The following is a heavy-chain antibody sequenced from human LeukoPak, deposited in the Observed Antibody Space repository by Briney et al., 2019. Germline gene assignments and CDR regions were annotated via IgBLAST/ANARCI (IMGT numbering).Heavy chain of an antibody. J-gene: IGHJ6*02. V-gene: IGHV3-30-3*01. CDR1: GFTFSNAW. CDR3: ARERYHYYYGMDV. Sequence: GGSLRLSCAASGFTFSNAWMSWVRQAPGKGLEWVAVISYDGSNKYYADSVKGRFTISRDNSKNTLYLQMNSLRAEDTAVYYCARERYHYYYGMDVWGQGTTVTVSS. CDR2: ISYDGSNK.